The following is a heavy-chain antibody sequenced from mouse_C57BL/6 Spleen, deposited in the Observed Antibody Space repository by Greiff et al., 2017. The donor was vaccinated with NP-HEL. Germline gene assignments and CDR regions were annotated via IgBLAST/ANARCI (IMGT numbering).Heavy chain of an antibody. J-gene: IGHJ4*01. CDR1: GYAFTNYL. V-gene: IGHV1-54*01. CDR2: INPGSGGT. Sequence: VQLQESGAELVRPGTSVKVSCKASGYAFTNYLIEWVKQRPGQGLEWIGVINPGSGGTNYNEKCKGKATLTADKSSSTAYMQLSSLTSEDSAVYFCARNGLLNYYAMDYWGQGTSVTVSS. CDR3: ARNGLLNYYAMDY. D-gene: IGHD1-1*01.